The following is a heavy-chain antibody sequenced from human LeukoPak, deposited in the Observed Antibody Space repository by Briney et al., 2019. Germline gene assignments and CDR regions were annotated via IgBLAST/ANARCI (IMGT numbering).Heavy chain of an antibody. J-gene: IGHJ4*02. CDR2: ISSSSSTI. CDR3: ARGRKRVFYWDGDHPLFDY. D-gene: IGHD4-17*01. Sequence: PGGSLRLSCAASGFTFSSYSMNWVRQAPGKGLEWVSYISSSSSTIYYADSVKGRFTISRDNAKNSLYLQMNSLRDEDTAVYYCARGRKRVFYWDGDHPLFDYWGQGTLVTVSS. CDR1: GFTFSSYS. V-gene: IGHV3-48*02.